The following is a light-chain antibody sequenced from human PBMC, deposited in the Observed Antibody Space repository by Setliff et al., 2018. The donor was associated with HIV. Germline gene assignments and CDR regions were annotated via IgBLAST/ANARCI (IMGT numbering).Light chain of an antibody. J-gene: IGLJ1*01. CDR1: SSNIGAGYD. Sequence: QSVLTQPPSVSGAPGQRVTISCIGTSSNIGAGYDVHWYQQLPGTAPKLLIYDNTNRPSGVPDRFSGSNSGTSASLAITGLQAEDEADYYCQSYDSGLGVFGTGTRSPS. V-gene: IGLV1-40*01. CDR3: QSYDSGLGV. CDR2: DNT.